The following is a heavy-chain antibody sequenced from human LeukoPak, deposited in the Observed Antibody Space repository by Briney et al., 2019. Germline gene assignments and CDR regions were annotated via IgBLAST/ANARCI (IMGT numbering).Heavy chain of an antibody. J-gene: IGHJ4*02. CDR1: GXTFSSYG. V-gene: IGHV3-33*01. CDR3: ARDRGDYSDYSDFFDA. D-gene: IGHD4-11*01. CDR2: IWYDGSKK. Sequence: GGSLRXXCATSGXTFSSYGFHWVRQAPIKGLEWVAVIWYDGSKKYYADSVKGRFTISRDDSKNTVYLQMDSLRVEDTAMYYCARDRGDYSDYSDFFDAWGQGTLVTFSS.